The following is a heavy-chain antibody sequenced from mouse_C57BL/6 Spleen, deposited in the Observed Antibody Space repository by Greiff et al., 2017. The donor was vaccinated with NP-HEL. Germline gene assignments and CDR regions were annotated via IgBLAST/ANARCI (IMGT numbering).Heavy chain of an antibody. CDR1: GYTFTSYW. Sequence: QVQLKESGAELVKPGASVKLSCKASGYTFTSYWMHWVKQRPGRGLEWIGRIDPNSGGTKYNEKFKSKATLTVDKPSSTAYMQLSSLTSEDSAVYYCAREGLRLWYFDVWGTGTTVTVSS. V-gene: IGHV1-72*01. CDR2: IDPNSGGT. J-gene: IGHJ1*03. D-gene: IGHD2-4*01. CDR3: AREGLRLWYFDV.